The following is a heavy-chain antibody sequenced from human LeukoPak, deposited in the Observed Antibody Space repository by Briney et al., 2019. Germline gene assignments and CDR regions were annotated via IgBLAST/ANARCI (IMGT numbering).Heavy chain of an antibody. CDR1: GFTFDDYA. D-gene: IGHD3-3*01. CDR3: AKDMVTIFGVVIGDY. V-gene: IGHV3-9*01. CDR2: ISWNSGSI. J-gene: IGHJ4*02. Sequence: GRSLRLSCAASGFTFDDYAMHWVRQAPGKGLEWVSGISWNSGSIGYADSVKGRFTISRDNAKNTLYLQMNSLRAEDTAVYYCAKDMVTIFGVVIGDYWGQGTLVTVSS.